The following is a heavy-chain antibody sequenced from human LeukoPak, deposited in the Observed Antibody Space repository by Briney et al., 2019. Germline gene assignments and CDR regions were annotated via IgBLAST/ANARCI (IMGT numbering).Heavy chain of an antibody. Sequence: SETLSLTCTVSGGSISSGDYYWSWIRQPPGTGLEWIGYIYYSGSTYYNPSLKSRVTISVDTSKNQFSLKLSSVTAADTAVYYCARVTVTTSWFDPWGQGTLVTVYS. CDR1: GGSISSGDYY. D-gene: IGHD4-17*01. V-gene: IGHV4-30-4*01. J-gene: IGHJ5*02. CDR2: IYYSGST. CDR3: ARVTVTTSWFDP.